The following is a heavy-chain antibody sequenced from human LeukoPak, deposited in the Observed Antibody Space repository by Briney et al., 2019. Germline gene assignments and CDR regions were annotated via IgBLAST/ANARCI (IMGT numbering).Heavy chain of an antibody. J-gene: IGHJ4*02. CDR3: ARGARPGSLDY. Sequence: SVKVSCKASGGTFSSYAISWVRQAPGQGLEWMGRIIPIFGTANYAQKFQGRVTITTDESTSTAYMELRSLRSDDTAVYYCARGARPGSLDYWGQGTLVTVSS. CDR2: IIPIFGTA. V-gene: IGHV1-69*05. CDR1: GGTFSSYA.